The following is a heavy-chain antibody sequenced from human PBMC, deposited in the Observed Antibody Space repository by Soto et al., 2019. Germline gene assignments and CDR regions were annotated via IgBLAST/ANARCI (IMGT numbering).Heavy chain of an antibody. J-gene: IGHJ4*02. Sequence: QVQLQESGPGLVKPSGTLSLTCAVSGGSISSSNWWSWVRQPPGKGREWIGEIYHSGSTNYNPSLKSRVTISVDKSKNQFSLKLSSVTAADTAVYYCARVGGYYDSSGYYKLFDYWGQGTLVTVSS. V-gene: IGHV4-4*02. CDR1: GGSISSSNW. CDR3: ARVGGYYDSSGYYKLFDY. D-gene: IGHD3-22*01. CDR2: IYHSGST.